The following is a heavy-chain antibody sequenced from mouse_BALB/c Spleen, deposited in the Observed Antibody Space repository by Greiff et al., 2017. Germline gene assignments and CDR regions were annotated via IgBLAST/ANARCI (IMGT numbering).Heavy chain of an antibody. Sequence: QVQLQQSGAELVKPGASVKLSCKASGYTFTSYYMYWVKQRPGQGLEWIGEINPSNGGTNFNEKFKSKATLTVDKSSSTAYMQLSSLTSEDSAVYYCTYYDPPDAMDYWGQGTSVTVSS. CDR1: GYTFTSYY. V-gene: IGHV1S81*02. CDR2: INPSNGGT. CDR3: TYYDPPDAMDY. D-gene: IGHD2-4*01. J-gene: IGHJ4*01.